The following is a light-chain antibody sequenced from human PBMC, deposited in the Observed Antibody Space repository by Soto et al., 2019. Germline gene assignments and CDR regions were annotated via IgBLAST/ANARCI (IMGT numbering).Light chain of an antibody. Sequence: QSALTQPPSASGSPGQSVTISCTGTSSDVGGYNYVSWYQQHPGKAPKRMIYEVSKRPSGVPDRFSGSKSGNTASLTVSGLQAEDEADYYCRSYAGSNTWVFGGGTKVTVL. V-gene: IGLV2-8*01. CDR3: RSYAGSNTWV. J-gene: IGLJ3*02. CDR2: EVS. CDR1: SSDVGGYNY.